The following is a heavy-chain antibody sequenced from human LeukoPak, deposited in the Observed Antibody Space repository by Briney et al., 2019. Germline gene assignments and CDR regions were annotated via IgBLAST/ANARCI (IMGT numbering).Heavy chain of an antibody. CDR3: AKTLWGLTLLSSDY. J-gene: IGHJ4*02. Sequence: PGGSLRLSCAASGFTFTSYTMTWVRQAPGKGLEWDSGISDSGGSTHYADSVKGRFTISRDNSKNTLYLHMNSLRLEDTAVYWCAKTLWGLTLLSSDYWGQGTLVTVSS. CDR2: ISDSGGST. D-gene: IGHD3-16*01. V-gene: IGHV3-23*01. CDR1: GFTFTSYT.